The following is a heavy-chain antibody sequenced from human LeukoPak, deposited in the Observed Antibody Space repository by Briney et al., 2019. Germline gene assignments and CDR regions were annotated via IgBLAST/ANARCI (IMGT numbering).Heavy chain of an antibody. J-gene: IGHJ5*02. CDR3: ARDRSIVATLNWFDP. CDR2: IYTSGST. D-gene: IGHD5-12*01. Sequence: SETLSLTCTVSGGSISSGSYYWSWIRQPAGKGLEWIGRIYTSGSTNYNPSLKGRVTISVDTSKNQFSLKLSSVTAADTAVYYCARDRSIVATLNWFDPWGQGTRVTVSS. CDR1: GGSISSGSYY. V-gene: IGHV4-61*02.